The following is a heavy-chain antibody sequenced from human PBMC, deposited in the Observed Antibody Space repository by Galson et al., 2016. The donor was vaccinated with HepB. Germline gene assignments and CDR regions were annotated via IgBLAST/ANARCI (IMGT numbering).Heavy chain of an antibody. CDR1: GGSVSSGFYY. CDR3: ARGNNFWSGYYVDY. Sequence: SETLSLTCIVSGGSVSSGFYYWSWIRQPPGKGLEWVGCIYYSGSTNYNTSLQSRVSISLDTSKNQFSLKLSSATAADTAVYYCARGNNFWSGYYVDYWGQGTLVTVSS. D-gene: IGHD3-3*01. CDR2: IYYSGST. J-gene: IGHJ4*02. V-gene: IGHV4-61*01.